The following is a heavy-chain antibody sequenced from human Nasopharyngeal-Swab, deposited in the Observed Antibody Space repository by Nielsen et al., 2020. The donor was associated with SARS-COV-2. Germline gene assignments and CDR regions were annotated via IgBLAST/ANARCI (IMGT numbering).Heavy chain of an antibody. J-gene: IGHJ5*02. V-gene: IGHV4-39*01. D-gene: IGHD3-22*01. Sequence: SETLSLTCTVSGDSISSSTYYWGWIRQPPGKGLEWTGSIYYSGSTYYSPSLKSRVTISVDTSKNQFSLKLSSVTAADTAVYYCATHYYDSSGYYYWFDPWGQGTLVTVSS. CDR2: IYYSGST. CDR1: GDSISSSTYY. CDR3: ATHYYDSSGYYYWFDP.